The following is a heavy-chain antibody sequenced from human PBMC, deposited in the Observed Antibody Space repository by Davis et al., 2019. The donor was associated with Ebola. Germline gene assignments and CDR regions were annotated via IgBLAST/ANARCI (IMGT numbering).Heavy chain of an antibody. Sequence: GGSLRLSCAASGFTFSSYGMHWVRQAPGKGLEWVAVISYDGSNKYYADSVKGRFTISRDNSKNTLYLQMNSLRAEDTAVYYCAKGWGVVAATPPDYWGQGTLVTVSS. CDR2: ISYDGSNK. V-gene: IGHV3-30*18. CDR3: AKGWGVVAATPPDY. CDR1: GFTFSSYG. D-gene: IGHD2-15*01. J-gene: IGHJ4*02.